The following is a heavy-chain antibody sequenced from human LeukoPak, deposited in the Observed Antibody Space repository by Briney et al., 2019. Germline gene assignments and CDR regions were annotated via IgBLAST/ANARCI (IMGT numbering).Heavy chain of an antibody. Sequence: GAAVKVSCKASGYTLTAYYIHWVRQAPGQGREWMGRINPNSGDINYEQKFQSRVTMTRDTSISTVYMELNRLKSDDTAVYSCVRDGYSYAHGPYHFDYWGQGTLVTVSS. CDR2: INPNSGDI. CDR3: VRDGYSYAHGPYHFDY. CDR1: GYTLTAYY. J-gene: IGHJ4*02. D-gene: IGHD5-18*01. V-gene: IGHV1-2*06.